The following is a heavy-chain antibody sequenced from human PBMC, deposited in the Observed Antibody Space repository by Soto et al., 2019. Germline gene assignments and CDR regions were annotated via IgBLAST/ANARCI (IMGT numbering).Heavy chain of an antibody. CDR3: ARGDVVVPAAWFDP. V-gene: IGHV4-59*01. Sequence: SETLSLTCTVSGVSISSYYWSWIRQPPGKGLEYIGYIYYTGSTEYNPSLKSRVTISVDTSKNQFSLRLTSMTAADTAVYYCARGDVVVPAAWFDPWGQGSLVTVSS. D-gene: IGHD2-2*01. CDR1: GVSISSYY. J-gene: IGHJ5*02. CDR2: IYYTGST.